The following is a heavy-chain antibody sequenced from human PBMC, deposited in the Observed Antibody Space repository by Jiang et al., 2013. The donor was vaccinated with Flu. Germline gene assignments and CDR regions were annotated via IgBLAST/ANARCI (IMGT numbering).Heavy chain of an antibody. D-gene: IGHD4-17*01. CDR2: IIPILGIA. V-gene: IGHV1-69*04. CDR3: ARDLPLXDGDYVAIDI. J-gene: IGHJ3*02. Sequence: SGAEVKKPGSSVKVSCKASGGTFSSYAISWVRQAPGQGLEWMGRIIPILGIANYAQKFQGRVTITADKFTSTAYMELSSLRSEDTAVYYCARDLPLXDGDYVAIDIWGQGTMVTVSS. CDR1: GGTFSSYA.